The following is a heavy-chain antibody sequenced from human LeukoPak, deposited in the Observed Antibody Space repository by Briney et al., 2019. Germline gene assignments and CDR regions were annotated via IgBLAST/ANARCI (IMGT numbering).Heavy chain of an antibody. V-gene: IGHV1-8*03. CDR1: GYTFTGYY. J-gene: IGHJ3*02. D-gene: IGHD6-13*01. CDR3: ARVSSSWYLGDDAFDI. CDR2: MNPNSGNT. Sequence: GASVKVSCKASGYTFTGYYMHWVRQAPGQGLEWMGWMNPNSGNTGYAQKFQGRVTITRNTSISTAYMELSSLRSEDTAVYYCARVSSSWYLGDDAFDIWGQGTMVTVSS.